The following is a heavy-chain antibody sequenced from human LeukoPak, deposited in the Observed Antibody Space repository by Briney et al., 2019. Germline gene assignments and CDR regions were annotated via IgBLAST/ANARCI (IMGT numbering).Heavy chain of an antibody. V-gene: IGHV4-59*01. CDR2: IYYSGST. CDR1: GGSISSYY. D-gene: IGHD3-10*01. CDR3: ARDEPPQYGSGSYVGYYFDY. J-gene: IGHJ4*02. Sequence: PSETLSLTCTVSGGSISSYYWSWIRQPPGKGLEWIGYIYYSGSTNYNPSLKSRVTISVDTSKNQFSLKLSSVTAADTAVYYCARDEPPQYGSGSYVGYYFDYWGQGTLVTVSS.